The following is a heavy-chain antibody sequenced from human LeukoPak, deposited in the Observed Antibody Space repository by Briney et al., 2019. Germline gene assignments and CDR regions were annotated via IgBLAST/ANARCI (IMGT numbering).Heavy chain of an antibody. Sequence: SVKVSCKASGGTFSSYAISWVRQAPGQGLEWMGGIIPIFGTANYAQKFQGRVTITTDESTSTAYMELSSLRSEDTAVYYCARTYAAAGMDYYYYMDVWGKGTTVTVSS. CDR2: IIPIFGTA. CDR1: GGTFSSYA. V-gene: IGHV1-69*05. D-gene: IGHD6-13*01. J-gene: IGHJ6*03. CDR3: ARTYAAAGMDYYYYMDV.